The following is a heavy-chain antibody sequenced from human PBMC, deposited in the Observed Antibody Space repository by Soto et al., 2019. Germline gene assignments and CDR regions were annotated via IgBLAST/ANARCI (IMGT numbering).Heavy chain of an antibody. Sequence: QVQLVQSGAEVKTPGASVKVSCKASGYTFASYDINWVRQAPGQGLEWMGWMNPNRNNTGYAQKFQGRLTMTRDIAMSIAHMELSSLRNEDTAVYYCARSDGYHFYWLDSWGQGTLVTVSA. V-gene: IGHV1-8*01. CDR2: MNPNRNNT. J-gene: IGHJ5*01. CDR3: ARSDGYHFYWLDS. CDR1: GYTFASYD. D-gene: IGHD2-21*01.